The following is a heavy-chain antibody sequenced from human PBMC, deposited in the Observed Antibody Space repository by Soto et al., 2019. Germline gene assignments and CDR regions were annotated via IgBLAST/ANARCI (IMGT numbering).Heavy chain of an antibody. CDR3: ANRKSPNYVSHAFDV. CDR1: GFNFKTYA. Sequence: GCLRLSCAACGFNFKTYARSWVRQAPGKGLEWVSGISGGGGSIHYVDSVKGRFTISRDNSKNTLYLQMSSLRGEDTAVYYCANRKSPNYVSHAFDVSGHGTMVT. V-gene: IGHV3-23*01. J-gene: IGHJ3*01. CDR2: ISGGGGSI. D-gene: IGHD3-10*02.